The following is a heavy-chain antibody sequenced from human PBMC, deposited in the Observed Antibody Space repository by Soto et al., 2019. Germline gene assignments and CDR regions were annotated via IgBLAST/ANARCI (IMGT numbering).Heavy chain of an antibody. CDR1: GYTFTSYA. Sequence: ASVKVSCKASGYTFTSYAMHWVRQAPGQRLEWMGWINAGNGNTKYSRKFQGRVTITRDTSASTAYMELSSLRSEDTAVYYCARDRTEELWFGTYGMDVWGQGTTVTVSS. D-gene: IGHD3-10*01. CDR2: INAGNGNT. V-gene: IGHV1-3*01. CDR3: ARDRTEELWFGTYGMDV. J-gene: IGHJ6*02.